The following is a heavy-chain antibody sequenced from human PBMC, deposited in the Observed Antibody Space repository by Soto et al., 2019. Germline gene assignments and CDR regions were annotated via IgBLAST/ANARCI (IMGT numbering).Heavy chain of an antibody. CDR2: IYYSGST. CDR1: GGSISSGDYY. D-gene: IGHD3-22*01. Sequence: SETLSLTCTVSGGSISSGDYYWSWIRQPPGKGLEWIGYIYYSGSTYYNPSLKSRVTISVDTSKNQFSLKLSSVTAADTAVYYCARIHSSGYCYWGSLGMDVWGRGTTVTVS. V-gene: IGHV4-30-4*01. CDR3: ARIHSSGYCYWGSLGMDV. J-gene: IGHJ6*02.